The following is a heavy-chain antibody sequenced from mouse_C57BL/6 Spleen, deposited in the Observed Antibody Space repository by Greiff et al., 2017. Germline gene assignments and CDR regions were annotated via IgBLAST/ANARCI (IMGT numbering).Heavy chain of an antibody. CDR1: GYTFTSYW. Sequence: QVHVKQPGTELVKPGASVKLSCKASGYTFTSYWMHWVKQRPGQGLEWIGNINPSNGGTNYNEKFKSKATLTVDKSSSTAYMQLSSLTSEDSAVYYCARSYYSNYGAMDYWGQGTSVTVSS. J-gene: IGHJ4*01. CDR3: ARSYYSNYGAMDY. V-gene: IGHV1-53*01. D-gene: IGHD2-5*01. CDR2: INPSNGGT.